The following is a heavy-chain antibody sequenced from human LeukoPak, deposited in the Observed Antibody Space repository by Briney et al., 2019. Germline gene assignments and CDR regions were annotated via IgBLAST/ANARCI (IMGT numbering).Heavy chain of an antibody. CDR1: GGSISSGGYY. CDR3: ARAQRYYYDSSGYFD. J-gene: IGHJ4*02. CDR2: IYYSGST. V-gene: IGHV4-61*08. D-gene: IGHD3-22*01. Sequence: SETLSLTCTVSGGSISSGGYYWSWIRQHPGKGLEWIGYIYYSGSTNYNPSLKSRVTISVDTSKNQFSLKLSSVTAADTAVYYCARAQRYYYDSSGYFDWGQGNLVTVSS.